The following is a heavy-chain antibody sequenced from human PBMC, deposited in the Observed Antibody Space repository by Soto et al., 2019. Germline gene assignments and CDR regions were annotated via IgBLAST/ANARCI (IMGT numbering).Heavy chain of an antibody. Sequence: GGALRLSCSASGFTLSSYAMDWVRQAPGKGLEYVSAISSNGGITYYADSVKGRFTISRDNSKNTLYLQMSSLRAEDTAVYYCVKDRVSTAHQPRVAGNLLYWGQGTLVTGSS. CDR3: VKDRVSTAHQPRVAGNLLY. V-gene: IGHV3-64D*06. D-gene: IGHD6-19*01. J-gene: IGHJ4*02. CDR1: GFTLSSYA. CDR2: ISSNGGIT.